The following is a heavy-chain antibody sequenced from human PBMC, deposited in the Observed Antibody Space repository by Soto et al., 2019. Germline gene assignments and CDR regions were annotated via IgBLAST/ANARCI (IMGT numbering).Heavy chain of an antibody. CDR2: ISYDGRNK. D-gene: IGHD2-15*01. V-gene: IGHV3-30*18. J-gene: IGHJ1*01. Sequence: QVQLVESGGGVVQPGGSLRLSCAASGFTFSSYGMHWVRQAPGKGLEWVAVISYDGRNKDYADSVKGRFTISRDNSKNTLFLQMNSLRAEDTAVYYCAKDDTGYCSGGSCYSGDFQHWGQGTLVTVSS. CDR3: AKDDTGYCSGGSCYSGDFQH. CDR1: GFTFSSYG.